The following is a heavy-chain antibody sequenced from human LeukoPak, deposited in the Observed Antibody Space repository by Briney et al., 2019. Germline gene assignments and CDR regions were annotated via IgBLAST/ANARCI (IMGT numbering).Heavy chain of an antibody. Sequence: GGSLRLSCAASRFSFSTSWMTWVRQAPGKGLEWVANMNVDGSQKYPGDSVGGRFTISRDNVKNTSYLQMNSLRVEDTAVHYCARDPGWGALDYWGQGALVIVSS. CDR2: MNVDGSQK. D-gene: IGHD3-16*01. CDR3: ARDPGWGALDY. J-gene: IGHJ4*02. V-gene: IGHV3-7*03. CDR1: RFSFSTSW.